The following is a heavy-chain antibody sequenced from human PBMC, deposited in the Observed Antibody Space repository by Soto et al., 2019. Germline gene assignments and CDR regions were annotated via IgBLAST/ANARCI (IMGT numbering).Heavy chain of an antibody. CDR1: GFTFSNSA. V-gene: IGHV3-64D*06. D-gene: IGHD6-13*01. J-gene: IGHJ4*02. Sequence: GGSLRLSCSASGFTFSNSAMHWVRQAPGRGLEYVSAISSSGGSTYYADSVKGRFTISRDNSKNTLYLQMSSLRVEDTAVYYCVKGYSSSWYVWFDYWGQGTLVTVSS. CDR2: ISSSGGST. CDR3: VKGYSSSWYVWFDY.